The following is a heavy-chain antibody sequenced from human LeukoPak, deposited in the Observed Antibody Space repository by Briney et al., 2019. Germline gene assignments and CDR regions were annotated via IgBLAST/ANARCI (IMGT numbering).Heavy chain of an antibody. V-gene: IGHV3-23*01. Sequence: PGGSLRLSWAASGFTFSIYARGWVRQAPGKGLEWVSSISFSGDGTYYADSVKGRFTISRDNSRNTLYMQLNSLRAEDTAVYYCAKDLRGYSYGRGDYWGQGTLVTVSS. CDR1: GFTFSIYA. J-gene: IGHJ4*02. CDR2: ISFSGDGT. CDR3: AKDLRGYSYGRGDY. D-gene: IGHD5-18*01.